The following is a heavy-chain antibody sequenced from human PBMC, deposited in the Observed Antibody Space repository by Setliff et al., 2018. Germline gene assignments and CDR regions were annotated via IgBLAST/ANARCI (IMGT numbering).Heavy chain of an antibody. J-gene: IGHJ6*02. V-gene: IGHV4-59*04. CDR3: ATRTFAVIPHSGLGLDYFYGMDV. CDR1: GGSFDTYY. D-gene: IGHD2-21*01. CDR2: IYKGGST. Sequence: SETLSLTCNVYGGSFDTYYWGWVRQPPGKGLEWIGDIYKGGSTYYNPSLRSRVSMSLDTSKRQVSLNLNSVTAADTGVYYCATRTFAVIPHSGLGLDYFYGMDVWGRGTTVTVSS.